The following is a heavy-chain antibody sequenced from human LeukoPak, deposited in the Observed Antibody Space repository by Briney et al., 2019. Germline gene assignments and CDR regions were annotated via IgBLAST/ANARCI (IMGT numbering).Heavy chain of an antibody. V-gene: IGHV3-30*02. J-gene: IGHJ4*02. D-gene: IGHD3-22*01. Sequence: PGGSLRLSCAASGFTFSSYGMHWVRQAPGKGLEWVAFIRYDGSNKYYADSVKGRFTISRDNSKNTLYLQMNSLRAEDTAVYYCAKDHLRYYYDSSGPFDYWGQGTLVTVSS. CDR2: IRYDGSNK. CDR1: GFTFSSYG. CDR3: AKDHLRYYYDSSGPFDY.